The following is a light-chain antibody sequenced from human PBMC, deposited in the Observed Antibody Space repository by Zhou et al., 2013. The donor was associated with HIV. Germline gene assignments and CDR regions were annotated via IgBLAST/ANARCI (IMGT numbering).Light chain of an antibody. V-gene: IGKV1-39*01. CDR2: KAS. Sequence: DFQMTQSPSSLSASVGDRVTITCRASQDISNYLAWYHQKPGKAPKLLIYKASSLETGVPSRFSGSGSGTEFTLTISSLQPDDFAIYYCQQSYTTPWTFGQGTKVEI. CDR1: QDISNY. CDR3: QQSYTTPWT. J-gene: IGKJ1*01.